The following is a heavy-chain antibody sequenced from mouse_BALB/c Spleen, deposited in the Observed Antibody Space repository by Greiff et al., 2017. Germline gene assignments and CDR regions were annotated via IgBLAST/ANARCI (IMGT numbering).Heavy chain of an antibody. Sequence: VQLKESGAELVKPGASVKLSCTASGFNIKDTYMHWVKQRPEQGLEWIGRIDPANGNTKYDPKFQGKATITADTSSNTAYLQLSSLTSEDTAVYYCAAGLSYFDYWGQGTTLTVSS. J-gene: IGHJ2*01. CDR3: AAGLSYFDY. V-gene: IGHV14-3*02. CDR2: IDPANGNT. CDR1: GFNIKDTY. D-gene: IGHD1-1*02.